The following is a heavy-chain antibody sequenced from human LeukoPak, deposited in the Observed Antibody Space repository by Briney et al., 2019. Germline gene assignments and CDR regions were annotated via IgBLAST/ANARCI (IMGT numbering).Heavy chain of an antibody. Sequence: GGSLRLSCAVSGFTFSSYSMNWVRQAPGKGLEWVSYISSGSGTIYYADSVKGRFTVSRGNAKNSLYLQMNSLRADDTAVDFCVSGDYRSGLGYWGQGTLVTVSS. CDR2: ISSGSGTI. V-gene: IGHV3-48*04. J-gene: IGHJ4*02. D-gene: IGHD4-11*01. CDR1: GFTFSSYS. CDR3: VSGDYRSGLGY.